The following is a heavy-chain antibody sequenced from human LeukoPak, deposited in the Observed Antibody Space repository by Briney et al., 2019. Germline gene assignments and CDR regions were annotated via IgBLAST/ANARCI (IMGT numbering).Heavy chain of an antibody. D-gene: IGHD6-13*01. Sequence: PGGSLRLSCAASGFTFSSYGMSWVRQAPGKGLEWVSAISGSGGSTYYADSVKGRFTISRDNSKNTLYLQMNSLRAEDTAVYYCATRIAAAGTTGHGYWGQGTLVTVSS. CDR1: GFTFSSYG. J-gene: IGHJ4*02. V-gene: IGHV3-23*01. CDR2: ISGSGGST. CDR3: ATRIAAAGTTGHGY.